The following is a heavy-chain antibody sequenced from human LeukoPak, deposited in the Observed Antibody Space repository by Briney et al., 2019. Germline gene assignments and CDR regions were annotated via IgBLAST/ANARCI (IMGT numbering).Heavy chain of an antibody. CDR3: ARAYYDFWSDTGH. CDR1: GFTFSSYS. CDR2: ISSSSSTI. V-gene: IGHV3-48*01. D-gene: IGHD3-3*01. Sequence: PGGSLRLSCAASGFTFSSYSMNWVRQAPGKGLEWVSYISSSSSTIYYADSVKGRFTISRDNAKNSLYLQMNSLRAEDTAVYYCARAYYDFWSDTGHWGQGTLVTVSS. J-gene: IGHJ4*02.